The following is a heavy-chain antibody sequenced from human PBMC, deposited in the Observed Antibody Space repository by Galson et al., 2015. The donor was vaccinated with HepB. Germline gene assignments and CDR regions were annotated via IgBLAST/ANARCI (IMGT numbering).Heavy chain of an antibody. V-gene: IGHV3-23*01. CDR1: GFTFSSYA. CDR2: ISGSGGST. J-gene: IGHJ4*02. CDR3: AKDSVPYYYGSGSYYPLYYFDY. Sequence: SLRLSCAASGFTFSSYAMSWVRQAPGKGLEWVSAISGSGGSTYYADSVKGRFTISRDNSKNTLYLQMNSLRAEDTAVYYCAKDSVPYYYGSGSYYPLYYFDYWGQGTLVTVSS. D-gene: IGHD3-10*01.